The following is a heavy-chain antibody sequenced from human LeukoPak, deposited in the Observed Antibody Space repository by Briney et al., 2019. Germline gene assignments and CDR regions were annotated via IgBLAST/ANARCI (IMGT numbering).Heavy chain of an antibody. V-gene: IGHV3-74*01. Sequence: GGSLRLSCDTSGFTFSSDWMYWVRQAPGKGLVLVSRINTEGTIRTYADSVKGRFTISRDNPNNTLYLQMHSLRAEDTAVYYCAREISRFGIWGQGTLVTVSS. CDR2: INTEGTIR. CDR3: AREISRFGI. D-gene: IGHD3-16*01. CDR1: GFTFSSDW. J-gene: IGHJ4*02.